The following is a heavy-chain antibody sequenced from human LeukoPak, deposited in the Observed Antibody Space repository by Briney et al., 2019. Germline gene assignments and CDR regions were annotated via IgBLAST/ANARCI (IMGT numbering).Heavy chain of an antibody. D-gene: IGHD6-19*01. V-gene: IGHV4-4*07. Sequence: PSETLSLTCTVSGDSISSYYWSWLRQPAGKGLEWVGRIYTSGSTNYNPSRKGRVTMSVDTSKNQFSLKLSSVTAADMAVYYCARGTVAEGFAYWGQGTLVTVSS. J-gene: IGHJ4*02. CDR1: GDSISSYY. CDR3: ARGTVAEGFAY. CDR2: IYTSGST.